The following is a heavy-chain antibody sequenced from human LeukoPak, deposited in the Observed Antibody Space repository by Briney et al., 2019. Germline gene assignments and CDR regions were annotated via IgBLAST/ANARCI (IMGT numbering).Heavy chain of an antibody. CDR3: AKSKGSIYRAGNYFDY. J-gene: IGHJ4*02. D-gene: IGHD3-10*01. CDR1: GFTFDDYA. CDR2: ISWNSGSI. Sequence: GGSLRLSCAASGFTFDDYAMHWVRQAPGKGLEWVSGISWNSGSIGYADSVKGRFTISRDNAKNSLYLQMNSLRAEDTALYYCAKSKGSIYRAGNYFDYWGQGTLVTVSS. V-gene: IGHV3-9*01.